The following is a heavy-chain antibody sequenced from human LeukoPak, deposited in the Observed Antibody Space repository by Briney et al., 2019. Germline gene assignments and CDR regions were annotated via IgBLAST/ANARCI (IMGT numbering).Heavy chain of an antibody. CDR2: IRYDGSNK. CDR1: GFTFSSYG. D-gene: IGHD5-12*01. CDR3: AKTFSGYDYLYYYYMDV. J-gene: IGHJ6*03. Sequence: GGSLRLSCAASGFTFSSYGMHWVRQAPGKGLEWVAFIRYDGSNKYYADSVRGRFTISRDNSKNTLYLQMNSLRAEDTAVYYCAKTFSGYDYLYYYYMDVWGKGTTVTISS. V-gene: IGHV3-30*02.